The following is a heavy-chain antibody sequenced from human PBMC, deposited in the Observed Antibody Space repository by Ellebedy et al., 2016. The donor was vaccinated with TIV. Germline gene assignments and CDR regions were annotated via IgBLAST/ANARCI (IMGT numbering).Heavy chain of an antibody. D-gene: IGHD3-3*01. CDR3: ARALSRGPTYYDFWSGYLGNYYYYYMDV. V-gene: IGHV1-69*13. Sequence: SVKVSCXASGYTFTSYGISWVRQAPGQGLEWMGGIIPIFGTANYAQKFQGRVTITADESTSTAYMELSSLRSEDTAVYYCARALSRGPTYYDFWSGYLGNYYYYYMDVWGKGTTVTVSS. CDR2: IIPIFGTA. J-gene: IGHJ6*03. CDR1: GYTFTSYG.